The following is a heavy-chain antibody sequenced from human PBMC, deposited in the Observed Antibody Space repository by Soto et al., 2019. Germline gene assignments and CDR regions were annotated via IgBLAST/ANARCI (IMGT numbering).Heavy chain of an antibody. Sequence: SETLSLTCTVSGGSISSSSYYWGWIRQPPGKGLEWIGSIYYSGSTYYNPSLKSRVTISVDTSKNQFSLKLSSVTAADTAVYYCASTPPRVGAAHSNYSYSGMDVWGQGTLVTVSS. J-gene: IGHJ6*02. CDR2: IYYSGST. CDR1: GGSISSSSYY. CDR3: ASTPPRVGAAHSNYSYSGMDV. D-gene: IGHD1-26*01. V-gene: IGHV4-39*01.